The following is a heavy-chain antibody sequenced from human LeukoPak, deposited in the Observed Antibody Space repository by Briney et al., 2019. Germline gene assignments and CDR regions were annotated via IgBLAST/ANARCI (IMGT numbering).Heavy chain of an antibody. J-gene: IGHJ4*02. CDR2: ISSGSSYT. CDR3: ARDRYCSSGSCYREFDS. V-gene: IGHV3-11*05. CDR1: GFTFSDYY. Sequence: GGSLRLSCAASGFTFSDYYMSWIRQAPGKGLEWVSYISSGSSYTNYADSVKGRFTISRDNAKNSLFLQMNSLRAEDTAVYYCARDRYCSSGSCYREFDSWGQGTLVTVSS. D-gene: IGHD2-15*01.